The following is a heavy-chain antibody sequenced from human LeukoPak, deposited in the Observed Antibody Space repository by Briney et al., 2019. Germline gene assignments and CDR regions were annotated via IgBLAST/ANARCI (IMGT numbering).Heavy chain of an antibody. D-gene: IGHD5-24*01. J-gene: IGHJ4*02. V-gene: IGHV1-69*04. CDR1: GGIFSTYA. CDR2: IIPMLDTA. CDR3: ARDRDGYNLRGDSLGY. Sequence: SVKVSCKVSGGIFSTYAISWVRQAPGHGLEWMGRIIPMLDTAKYALKFQGRATITADKSASTAYMELSSLKSEDTAVYYCARDRDGYNLRGDSLGYWGQGTLITVSS.